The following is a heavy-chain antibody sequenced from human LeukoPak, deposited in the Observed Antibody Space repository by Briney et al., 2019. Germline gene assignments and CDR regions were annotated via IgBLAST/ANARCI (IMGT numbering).Heavy chain of an antibody. V-gene: IGHV3-49*04. Sequence: GGSLRLSCTASGVTFGDYAMSWVRQAPGKGLEWVGFIRSKAYGGTAEYAASVKGRFTISRDDSKSIAYLQMDSLKTEDTAVYYCTRDRHSNNYDSRRPDYWGQGTLVTVSS. CDR1: GVTFGDYA. CDR2: IRSKAYGGTA. J-gene: IGHJ4*02. CDR3: TRDRHSNNYDSRRPDY. D-gene: IGHD3-22*01.